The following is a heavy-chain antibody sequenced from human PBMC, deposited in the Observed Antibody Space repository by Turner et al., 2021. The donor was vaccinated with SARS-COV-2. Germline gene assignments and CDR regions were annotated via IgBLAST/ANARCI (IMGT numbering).Heavy chain of an antibody. V-gene: IGHV3-53*01. CDR1: GLTVRSNY. J-gene: IGHJ6*02. CDR2: IYGGGST. Sequence: EVQLVESGGGLIQTGGSLSLSCAASGLTVRSNYMTWVRQAPGMGLEWVSVIYGGGSTYYSDSVKDRFTISRDNHKNTLYLQMTSLSADDTAVYYCERDLMEVGGMDVWGQGTTVTVSS. D-gene: IGHD3-3*01. CDR3: ERDLMEVGGMDV.